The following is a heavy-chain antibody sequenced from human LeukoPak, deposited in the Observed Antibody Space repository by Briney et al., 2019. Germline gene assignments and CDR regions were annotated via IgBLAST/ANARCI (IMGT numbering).Heavy chain of an antibody. J-gene: IGHJ4*02. Sequence: ASVKVSCKASGYTFTGYYMHWVRQAPGQGLEWMGWINPNSGGTNYAQKFQGRVTMTRDTSISTAYMELSRLRSDDTAVYYCARDSRTVYYYGSGSYSGWGQGTLVTVSS. CDR1: GYTFTGYY. V-gene: IGHV1-2*02. CDR2: INPNSGGT. D-gene: IGHD3-10*01. CDR3: ARDSRTVYYYGSGSYSG.